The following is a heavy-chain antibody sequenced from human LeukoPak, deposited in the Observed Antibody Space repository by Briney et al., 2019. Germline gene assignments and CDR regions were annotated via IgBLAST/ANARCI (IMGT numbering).Heavy chain of an antibody. CDR2: INDDSSDI. CDR1: GFTFSLYA. D-gene: IGHD2-2*01. J-gene: IGHJ4*02. V-gene: IGHV3-21*05. CDR3: ARDTSQPGLIDS. Sequence: PGGSLRLSCAASGFTFSLYAMNWVRQAPGKGLEWVSYINDDSSDIHYAGSVRGRFTISRDDARKTLYLQLSSLRVEDTAVYYCARDTSQPGLIDSWGQGTLVTVSS.